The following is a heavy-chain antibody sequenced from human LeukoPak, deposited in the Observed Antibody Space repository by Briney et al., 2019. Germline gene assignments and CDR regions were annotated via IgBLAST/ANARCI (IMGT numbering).Heavy chain of an antibody. CDR3: ARNSYDSSGYYPLSGVYYYYYYGMDV. CDR1: GYTFTSYD. V-gene: IGHV1-8*01. Sequence: ASVKVSCKASGYTFTSYDINWVRQATGQGLEWMGWMSPNSGNTGYAQKFQGRVTMTRNTSISTAYMELRSLRSDDTAVYYCARNSYDSSGYYPLSGVYYYYYYGMDVWGQGTTVTVSS. D-gene: IGHD3-22*01. CDR2: MSPNSGNT. J-gene: IGHJ6*02.